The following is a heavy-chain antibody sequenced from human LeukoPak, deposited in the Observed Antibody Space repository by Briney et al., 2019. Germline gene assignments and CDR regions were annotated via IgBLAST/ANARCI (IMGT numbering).Heavy chain of an antibody. CDR3: ARDNVPFDY. CDR1: GFTVSSYW. D-gene: IGHD6-6*01. CDR2: TNSDGSST. V-gene: IGHV3-74*01. Sequence: GGSLRLSCAASGFTVSSYWMHCVRQAPGKGLVWVSRTNSDGSSTSYADSVKGRFTISRDNAKNTLYLQMNSLRAEDTAVYYCARDNVPFDYWGQGTLVTVSS. J-gene: IGHJ4*02.